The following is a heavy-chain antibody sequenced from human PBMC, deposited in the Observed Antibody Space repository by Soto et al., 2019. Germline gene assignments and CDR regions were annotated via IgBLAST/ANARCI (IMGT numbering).Heavy chain of an antibody. CDR3: AKGMAAAGTWFAFDI. CDR2: ISYDGSNK. D-gene: IGHD6-13*01. J-gene: IGHJ3*02. Sequence: GGSLRLSCAASGFTFSSYGMHWVRQAPGKGLEWVAVISYDGSNKYYADSVKGRFTISRDNSKNTLYLQMNSLRAEDTAVYYCAKGMAAAGTWFAFDIWGQGTMVTVSS. V-gene: IGHV3-30*18. CDR1: GFTFSSYG.